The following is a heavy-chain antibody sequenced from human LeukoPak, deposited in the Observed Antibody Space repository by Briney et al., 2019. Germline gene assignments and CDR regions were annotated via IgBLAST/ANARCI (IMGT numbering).Heavy chain of an antibody. V-gene: IGHV1-69*06. J-gene: IGHJ4*02. CDR1: GGTFSSYA. CDR2: IIPIFGTA. CDR3: AREPYRAVAETNYFDY. D-gene: IGHD6-19*01. Sequence: VASVKVSCKASGGTFSSYAISWVRQAPGQGLEWMGGIIPIFGTANYAQKFQGRVTITADKSTSTAYMELSSLRSEDTAVCYCAREPYRAVAETNYFDYWGQGTLVTVSS.